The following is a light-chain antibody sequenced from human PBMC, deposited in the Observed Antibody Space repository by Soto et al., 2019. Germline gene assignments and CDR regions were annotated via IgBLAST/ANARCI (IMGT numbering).Light chain of an antibody. CDR3: QQYNNWPRAT. Sequence: VLTPSPGTLSLSQRERATLSCRASQSVSSNLPWYQQKPGQAPRLLIYGASTRATGIPARFSGSGSGTEFTLTISSLQSEDFAVYYCQQYNNWPRATFGGGTKVDIK. V-gene: IGKV3-15*01. J-gene: IGKJ4*01. CDR2: GAS. CDR1: QSVSSN.